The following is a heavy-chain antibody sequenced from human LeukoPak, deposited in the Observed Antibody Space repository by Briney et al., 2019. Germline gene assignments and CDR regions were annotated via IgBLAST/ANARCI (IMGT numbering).Heavy chain of an antibody. CDR3: ASPSSSSSTYDY. D-gene: IGHD6-6*01. CDR2: IYYSGST. Sequence: SETLSLTCTVSGGTISSSNYYWGWLRQPPGKGLEWIGSIYYSGSTYYNPSLKSRVTLSVDTSKNQFSLKLSSVTAADTAVYYCASPSSSSSTYDYWGQGTLVTVSS. J-gene: IGHJ4*02. CDR1: GGTISSSNYY. V-gene: IGHV4-39*01.